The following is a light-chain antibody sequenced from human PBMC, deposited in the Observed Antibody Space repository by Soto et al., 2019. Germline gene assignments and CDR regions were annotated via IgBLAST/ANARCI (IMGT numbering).Light chain of an antibody. CDR2: GVS. CDR1: QSISSS. CDR3: QQYGSSPLN. V-gene: IGKV3-20*01. Sequence: EIVLIQSPVTLSLSPWERATLSCRASQSISSSLAWYQQKPGQAPRLLISGVSNRATGTPDRFSGSGSGTDFTLTISRLEPEDFAVYYCQQYGSSPLNFGGGTKVDIK. J-gene: IGKJ4*01.